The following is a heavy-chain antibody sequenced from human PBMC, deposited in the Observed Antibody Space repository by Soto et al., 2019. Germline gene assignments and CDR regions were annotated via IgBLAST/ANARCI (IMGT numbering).Heavy chain of an antibody. V-gene: IGHV1-69*13. D-gene: IGHD3-10*01. CDR3: ARSGAWLGELSPPYFDY. Sequence: GASVKVSCKASGGTFSSYAISWVRQAPGQGLEWMGGIIPIFGTANYAQKFQGRVTITADESTSTAYMELSSLRSEDTAVYYCARSGAWLGELSPPYFDYWGQGTLVTVSS. CDR2: IIPIFGTA. CDR1: GGTFSSYA. J-gene: IGHJ4*02.